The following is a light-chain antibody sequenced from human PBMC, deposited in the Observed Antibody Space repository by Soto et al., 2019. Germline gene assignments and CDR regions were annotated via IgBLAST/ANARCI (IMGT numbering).Light chain of an antibody. J-gene: IGLJ2*01. V-gene: IGLV2-18*02. CDR3: SSYTTRSTLI. CDR1: NSDVGSYNR. Sequence: QSVLTQPPSVSGSPGQSVTISCTGTNSDVGSYNRVSWYQQPPGTAPKLIIYEVRYRPSGVPDRFSGSKSGNTASLTISGLQPEDDADYFCSSYTTRSTLIFGGGTKLTVL. CDR2: EVR.